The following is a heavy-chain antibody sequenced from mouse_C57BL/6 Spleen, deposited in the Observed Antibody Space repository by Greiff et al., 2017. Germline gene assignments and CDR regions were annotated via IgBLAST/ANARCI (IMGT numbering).Heavy chain of an antibody. V-gene: IGHV5-9-1*02. Sequence: EVMLVESGEGLVKPGGSLKLSCAASGFTFSSYAMSWVRQTPEKRLEWVAYISSGGDYIYYADTVKGRFTISRDNARNTLYLQMSSLKSEDTAMYYCTRDGGSSYVDYYAMDYWGQGTSVTVSS. CDR3: TRDGGSSYVDYYAMDY. D-gene: IGHD1-1*01. J-gene: IGHJ4*01. CDR2: ISSGGDYI. CDR1: GFTFSSYA.